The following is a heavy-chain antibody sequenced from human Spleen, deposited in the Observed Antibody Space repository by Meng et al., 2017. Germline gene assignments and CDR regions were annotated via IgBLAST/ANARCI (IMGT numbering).Heavy chain of an antibody. D-gene: IGHD4-11*01. CDR1: GGSFSDYY. CDR2: INHSGST. J-gene: IGHJ4*02. CDR3: ARGPTTMAHDFDY. Sequence: HGGAGLVKPLGALYLACVVAGGSFSDYYWSWIRQPPGKGLEWIGEINHSGSTNYNPSLESRATISVDTSQNNLSLKLSSVTAADSAVYYCARGPTTMAHDFDYWGQGTLVTVSS. V-gene: IGHV4-34*01.